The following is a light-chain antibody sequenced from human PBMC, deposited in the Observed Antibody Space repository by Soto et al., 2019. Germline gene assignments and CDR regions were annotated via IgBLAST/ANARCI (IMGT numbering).Light chain of an antibody. Sequence: QSVLTQPPSASGTPGQRVTISCSGSSSNIGSNTVNWYQQLPGTAPKLLIYSNNQRPSGVADRFSGSKSGTSASLAISGLQSEDEADYYCAAWDASRNGPVFGGGTKVTVL. V-gene: IGLV1-44*01. J-gene: IGLJ2*01. CDR3: AAWDASRNGPV. CDR2: SNN. CDR1: SSNIGSNT.